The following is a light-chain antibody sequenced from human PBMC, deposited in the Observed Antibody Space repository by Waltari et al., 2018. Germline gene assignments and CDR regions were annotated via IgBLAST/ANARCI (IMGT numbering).Light chain of an antibody. CDR1: QSVRTN. V-gene: IGKV3-15*01. J-gene: IGKJ4*01. CDR2: GSS. Sequence: VLLPQSPASLSVSPGDTVILSCRASQSVRTNLVWYQQKAGQAPRTLIYGSSTRASGVPSRFSITLSETDFTLIISSLQSEDASVYFCQQYYVWPPITFGGGTKLEI. CDR3: QQYYVWPPIT.